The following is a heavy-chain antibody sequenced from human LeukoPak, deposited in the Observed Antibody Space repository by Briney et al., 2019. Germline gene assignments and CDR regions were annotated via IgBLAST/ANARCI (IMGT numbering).Heavy chain of an antibody. CDR2: IKEDASQI. D-gene: IGHD2-21*02. V-gene: IGHV3-7*01. J-gene: IGHJ4*02. CDR3: VKDTWAVVTAILDY. Sequence: QPGGSLRLSCVASGFTFSASWMSWVRQAPGKGLEWVANIKEDASQIVYIDSVKGRFTISRDNARNSVYLQMDSLRVEDTAVYYCVKDTWAVVTAILDYWGQGTLVTVSS. CDR1: GFTFSASW.